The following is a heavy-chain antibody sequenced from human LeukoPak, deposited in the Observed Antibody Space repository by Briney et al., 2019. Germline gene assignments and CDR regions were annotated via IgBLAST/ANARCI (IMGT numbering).Heavy chain of an antibody. CDR3: SSHAESVSYDNWFVP. J-gene: IGHJ5*02. CDR1: GRSLSSTTDY. CDR2: VYYSGST. V-gene: IGHV4-39*01. Sequence: SETLSLTCTVCGRSLSSTTDYWRWIRQPPGKGLEYIGSVYYSGSTYYNPSVKGRVTLSLASSKKQFTLKLYSVSAAGAPVYYCSSHAESVSYDNWFVPSGQATLVTVSS. D-gene: IGHD1-26*01.